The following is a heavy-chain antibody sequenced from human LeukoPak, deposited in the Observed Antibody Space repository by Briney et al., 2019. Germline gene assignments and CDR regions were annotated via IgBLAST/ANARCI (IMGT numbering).Heavy chain of an antibody. CDR2: IGASGGST. J-gene: IGHJ4*02. Sequence: QPGGSLRLSCAPSGFTTSSYSVSWVRQAPGKGLEWVSGIGASGGSTYYADSVKGRFTISRDNSKNTLYLQMNSLRTEDTAVYYCAKAEGDNISTGLLYWAQETLVTVSS. V-gene: IGHV3-23*01. D-gene: IGHD3-9*01. CDR1: GFTTSSYS. CDR3: AKAEGDNISTGLLY.